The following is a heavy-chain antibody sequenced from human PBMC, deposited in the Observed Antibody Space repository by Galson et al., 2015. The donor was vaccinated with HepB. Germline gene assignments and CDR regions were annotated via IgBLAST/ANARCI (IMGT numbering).Heavy chain of an antibody. V-gene: IGHV3-30-3*01. CDR2: ISYDGSNK. Sequence: SLRLSCAASGFTFSSYAMHWVRQAPGKGLEWVAVISYDGSNKYYADSVKGRFTISRDNSKNTLYLQMNSLRAEDTAVYYCARDKLRYKWLQVYWGQGTLVTVSS. CDR1: GFTFSSYA. D-gene: IGHD3-22*01. J-gene: IGHJ4*02. CDR3: ARDKLRYKWLQVY.